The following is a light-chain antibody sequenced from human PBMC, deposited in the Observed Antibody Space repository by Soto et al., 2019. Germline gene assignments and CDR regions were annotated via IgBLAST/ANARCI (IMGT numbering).Light chain of an antibody. J-gene: IGKJ4*01. Sequence: EIVMTQSPGTLSVSPGERATLSCGASQSISSNLAWYQQKPGQAPRLLIYGASTRATGIPARFSGSGSGTYFTLTISSLQSEDFAVYYCQQYHNWVTFGGGTKVEIK. CDR2: GAS. V-gene: IGKV3D-15*01. CDR1: QSISSN. CDR3: QQYHNWVT.